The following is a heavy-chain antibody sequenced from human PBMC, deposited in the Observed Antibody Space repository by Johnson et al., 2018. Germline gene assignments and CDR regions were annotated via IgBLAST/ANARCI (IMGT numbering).Heavy chain of an antibody. D-gene: IGHD3-10*01. Sequence: VQLVESGGGLVKPGGSLRLSCAASGFSFNSHNMNWVRQAPGKGLEWVAYIPYDGSTTVYADSVKGRFTISRDKADNALGMHMNSLRPEDPAVYFCGGGGSGTLPHIMDVWGQGTTVTVSS. CDR1: GFSFNSHN. J-gene: IGHJ6*02. V-gene: IGHV3-21*01. CDR2: IPYDGSTT. CDR3: GGGGSGTLPHIMDV.